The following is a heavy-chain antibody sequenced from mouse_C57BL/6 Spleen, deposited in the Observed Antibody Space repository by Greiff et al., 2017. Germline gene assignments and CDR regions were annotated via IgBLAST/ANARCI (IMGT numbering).Heavy chain of an antibody. CDR3: AKGDSNPYAMDY. V-gene: IGHV1-42*01. CDR2: INPSTGGT. J-gene: IGHJ4*01. Sequence: VQLKESGPELVKPGASVKISCKASGYSFTGYYMNWVKQSPEKSLEWIGEINPSTGGTTYNQKFKGKATLTVDQSSSTAYMQLNSLTSEDSAVYYCAKGDSNPYAMDYWGQGTSVTVSS. CDR1: GYSFTGYY. D-gene: IGHD2-5*01.